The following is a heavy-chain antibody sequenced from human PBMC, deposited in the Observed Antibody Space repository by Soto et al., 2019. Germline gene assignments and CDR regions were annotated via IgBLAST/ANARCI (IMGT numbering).Heavy chain of an antibody. J-gene: IGHJ4*02. V-gene: IGHV3-23*01. CDR1: GFTFSSYT. CDR3: AKDEIPYCGGDCYSDS. D-gene: IGHD2-21*02. CDR2: ISGSGGAT. Sequence: GGSLRLSCAASGFTFSSYTMTWVRQAPGKGLEWVSLISGSGGATYYADSVKGRFTISRDNSKNTLYLQMDSLRTEDTALYYCAKDEIPYCGGDCYSDSWGQGTLVTVSS.